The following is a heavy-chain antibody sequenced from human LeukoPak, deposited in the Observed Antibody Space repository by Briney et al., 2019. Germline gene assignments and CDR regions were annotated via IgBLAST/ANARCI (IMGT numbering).Heavy chain of an antibody. J-gene: IGHJ3*02. Sequence: SETLSLTCTVSGGSLSSYYWSWIRQPPGKGLEWFGYIYYSGSTNYNPSLKSRVTISVDTSKNQFSLKLSSVTAADTAVYYCARVGIAVAGTLAFDIWGQGTMVTVSS. V-gene: IGHV4-59*01. D-gene: IGHD6-19*01. CDR1: GGSLSSYY. CDR3: ARVGIAVAGTLAFDI. CDR2: IYYSGST.